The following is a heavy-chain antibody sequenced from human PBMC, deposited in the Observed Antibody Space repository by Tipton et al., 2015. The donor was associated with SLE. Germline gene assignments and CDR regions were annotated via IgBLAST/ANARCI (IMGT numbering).Heavy chain of an antibody. CDR2: IYPGDSDT. J-gene: IGHJ2*01. Sequence: VQLVQSGAEVKKPGESLKISCKGSGYSFTGYWIGWVRQMPGKGLEWMGIIYPGDSDTRYSPSFQGQVTISADKSISTAYLQWSSLKASDTAMYYCARRAVGATRDYWYFDLWGRGTLVTVSS. CDR1: GYSFTGYW. V-gene: IGHV5-51*03. CDR3: ARRAVGATRDYWYFDL. D-gene: IGHD1-26*01.